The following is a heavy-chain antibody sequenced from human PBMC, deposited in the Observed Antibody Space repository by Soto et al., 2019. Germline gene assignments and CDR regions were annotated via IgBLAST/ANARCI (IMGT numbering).Heavy chain of an antibody. CDR1: GYTFTSYG. J-gene: IGHJ4*02. V-gene: IGHV1-18*01. Sequence: QVQLVQSGAAVKKPGASVKVSCKASGYTFTSYGISWVRQAPGQGLEWMGWISAYNGNTNYAQKLQGRVTMTTDTSTSTAYIELRSLRADDTAVYYCARHYGGKPEVYWGQGNLVTVSS. D-gene: IGHD4-17*01. CDR2: ISAYNGNT. CDR3: ARHYGGKPEVY.